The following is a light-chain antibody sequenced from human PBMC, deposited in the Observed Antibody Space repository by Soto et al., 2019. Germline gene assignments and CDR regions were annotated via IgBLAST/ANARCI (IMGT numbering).Light chain of an antibody. J-gene: IGKJ2*01. V-gene: IGKV3-20*01. CDR1: QSVSRIY. CDR2: GAS. CDR3: QQYGSSPYT. Sequence: EIVLTQSPGTLSLSPGERATLSCRASQSVSRIYLAWYQQKPDQAPRLLIYGASSRATGIPDRFSGSGSGTDFTLTISRLGPEDFAVYYCQQYGSSPYTFGQGTKLEIK.